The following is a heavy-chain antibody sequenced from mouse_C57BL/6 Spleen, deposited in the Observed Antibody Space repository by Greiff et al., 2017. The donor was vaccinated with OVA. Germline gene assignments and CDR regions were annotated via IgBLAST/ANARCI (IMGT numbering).Heavy chain of an antibody. J-gene: IGHJ2*01. Sequence: EVQLQQSGPELVKPGASVKISCKASGYTFTDYYMNWVKQSHGKSLEWIGDINPNNGGTSYNQKFKGKATLTVDKSSSTAYLKLRSLTSDDSSVYYCATREIYYGYADFDYWGQGTTLTVSS. V-gene: IGHV1-26*01. CDR3: ATREIYYGYADFDY. CDR2: INPNNGGT. CDR1: GYTFTDYY. D-gene: IGHD2-2*01.